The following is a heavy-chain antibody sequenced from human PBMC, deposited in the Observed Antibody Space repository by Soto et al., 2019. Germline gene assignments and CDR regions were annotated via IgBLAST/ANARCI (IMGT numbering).Heavy chain of an antibody. V-gene: IGHV3-21*01. CDR3: TRDASRDSSARGWFDP. Sequence: GGSLRLSCAASGFTFRSFTMNWVRQAPGKGLEWVSTISSNSAYIYYTDALRDRFTISRDNAKNSLHLKMNSLRAEDTAVYYCTRDASRDSSARGWFDPWGPGTLVTVSS. CDR1: GFTFRSFT. J-gene: IGHJ5*02. CDR2: ISSNSAYI. D-gene: IGHD6-13*01.